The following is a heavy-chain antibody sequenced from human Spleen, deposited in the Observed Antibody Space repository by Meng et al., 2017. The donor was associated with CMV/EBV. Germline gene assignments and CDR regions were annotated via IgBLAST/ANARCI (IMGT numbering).Heavy chain of an antibody. CDR2: IFWGDDTT. CDR1: GFTFEDCG. J-gene: IGHJ4*02. CDR3: GRDSRSRYTNSDY. D-gene: IGHD4-11*01. Sequence: GGSLRLSCAASGFTFEDCGMHWVRQAPGKGLEWVSLIFWGDDTTYYADSVKGRFTVSRDNAKNSLYLEMNSLRAEDTAMYYCGRDSRSRYTNSDYWGQGTLVTVSS. V-gene: IGHV3-43D*03.